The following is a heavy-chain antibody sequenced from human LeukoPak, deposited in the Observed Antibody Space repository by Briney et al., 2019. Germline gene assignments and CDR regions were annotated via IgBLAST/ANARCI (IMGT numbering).Heavy chain of an antibody. Sequence: SETLSLTCTVSGNSISSGDYYWSWIRQPAGKGLEWIGRIYTSGSTNYNPSLKSRVTISGDTSKNQFSLKLSSVTAADTAVYYCARDPSWGWQQLWSAYVGPNWFDPWGQGTLVTVSS. CDR2: IYTSGST. V-gene: IGHV4-61*02. D-gene: IGHD6-13*01. J-gene: IGHJ5*02. CDR3: ARDPSWGWQQLWSAYVGPNWFDP. CDR1: GNSISSGDYY.